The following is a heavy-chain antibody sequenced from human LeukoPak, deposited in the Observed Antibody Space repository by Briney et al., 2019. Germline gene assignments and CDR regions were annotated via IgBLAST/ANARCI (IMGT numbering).Heavy chain of an antibody. V-gene: IGHV3-9*01. Sequence: GGSLRLSCAASGFTFDDYAMHWVRQAPGKGLEWVSGISWNSGTIDYADSVKGRFTISRDNAKNSLYLQMNSLRAEDTALYYCGEVTSIVGATRGAFDIWGQGTMVTVSS. CDR2: ISWNSGTI. CDR1: GFTFDDYA. D-gene: IGHD1-26*01. CDR3: GEVTSIVGATRGAFDI. J-gene: IGHJ3*02.